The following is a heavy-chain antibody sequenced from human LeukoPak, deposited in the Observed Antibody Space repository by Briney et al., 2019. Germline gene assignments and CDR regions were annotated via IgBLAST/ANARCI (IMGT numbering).Heavy chain of an antibody. CDR1: EFTFSDYW. CDR3: ATYDNWVAGDV. Sequence: PGGSLRLSCAASEFTFSDYWMSWARQAPGKGPEWVANIKKDGSEEHYVDSVKGRFTVSRDNAKNSLFLQMNSLRVEDTAVYYCATYDNWVAGDVWGQGTTVSVSS. D-gene: IGHD1-20*01. V-gene: IGHV3-7*01. J-gene: IGHJ6*02. CDR2: IKKDGSEE.